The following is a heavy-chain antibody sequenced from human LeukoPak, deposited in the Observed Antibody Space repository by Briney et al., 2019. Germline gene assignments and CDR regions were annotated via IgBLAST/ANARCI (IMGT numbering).Heavy chain of an antibody. CDR1: GGSFSGYY. D-gene: IGHD3-22*01. J-gene: IGHJ3*01. CDR2: INHSGST. CDR3: ARNYFDSSAFPWAFDV. Sequence: SVTLSLTCAVYGGSFSGYYWSWIRQPPGKGLEWIGEINHSGSTNYNPSLKSRVTISVDTSKNQFSLKLSSVTAADTAVYYCARNYFDSSAFPWAFDVWGQGTTVTVS. V-gene: IGHV4-34*01.